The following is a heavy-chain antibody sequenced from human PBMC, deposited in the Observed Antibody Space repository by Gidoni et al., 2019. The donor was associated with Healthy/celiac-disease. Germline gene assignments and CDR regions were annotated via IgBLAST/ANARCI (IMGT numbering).Heavy chain of an antibody. CDR3: ARGVRYGLGSYYKEFEGYWFDP. D-gene: IGHD3-10*01. Sequence: QVPLVQSGAEVKKPGASVKVSCKASGYTFTGYYLHWVRQAPGQGLEWMGWINPNSGGTNYAQKLQGRVTMTRDTSISTAYMELSRLRSDDTAVYYCARGVRYGLGSYYKEFEGYWFDPWGQGTLVTVSS. V-gene: IGHV1-2*02. J-gene: IGHJ5*02. CDR2: INPNSGGT. CDR1: GYTFTGYY.